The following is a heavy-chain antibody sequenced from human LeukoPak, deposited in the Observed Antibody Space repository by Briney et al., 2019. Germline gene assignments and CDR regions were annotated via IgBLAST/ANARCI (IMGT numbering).Heavy chain of an antibody. J-gene: IGHJ4*02. D-gene: IGHD5-18*01. CDR2: ISSNGGST. CDR1: GFTFSSYA. Sequence: PGGSLRLSCSASGFTFSSYAMNWVRQAPGKGLEYVSAISSNGGSTYYADSVKGRFTISRDNSKNTLYLQMSSLRAEDTAVYYCVKEHAGYSYGDFDYWGQGTLVTVSS. CDR3: VKEHAGYSYGDFDY. V-gene: IGHV3-64D*09.